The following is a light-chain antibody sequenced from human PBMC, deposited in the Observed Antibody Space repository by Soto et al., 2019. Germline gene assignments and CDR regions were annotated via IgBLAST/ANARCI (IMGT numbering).Light chain of an antibody. V-gene: IGKV3-15*01. CDR3: QQYGNSPIT. J-gene: IGKJ5*01. CDR1: QSVNNN. CDR2: GAS. Sequence: ELVMTQSPATLSVSPGARVTLSCRASQSVNNNLVWYQQKPGQAPSLLIYGASTRAAGIPASFSRSGSGTEFTLTISRLEPEDVAVYYCQQYGNSPITFGQGTRLEI.